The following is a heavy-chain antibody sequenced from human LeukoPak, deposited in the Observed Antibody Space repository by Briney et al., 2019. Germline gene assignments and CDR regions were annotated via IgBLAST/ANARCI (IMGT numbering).Heavy chain of an antibody. CDR3: AILRTASSFDF. CDR2: TYYRSKWYH. V-gene: IGHV6-1*01. J-gene: IGHJ4*02. Sequence: SQTLSLTCAISGDSVSSKSGAWNWIRQSPSRGLEWLGRTYYRSKWYHEYAVSVKSRITINPDTSKNQFSLQLNSVTPEDTAIYYCAILRTASSFDFWGQGTLVTVSS. CDR1: GDSVSSKSGA. D-gene: IGHD1-1*01.